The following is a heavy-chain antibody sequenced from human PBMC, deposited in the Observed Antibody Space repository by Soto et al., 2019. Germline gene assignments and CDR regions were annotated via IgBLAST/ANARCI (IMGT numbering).Heavy chain of an antibody. J-gene: IGHJ3*02. V-gene: IGHV1-8*01. CDR2: LNPNSGNT. CDR3: PSGIHGGYPDAFDI. CDR1: GYTFTSCD. Sequence: GASVKVSCKASGYTFTSCDIYWVRQASGQGLERMGGLNPNSGNTGYAQKFQGRVTMTRTSSISTAYMELSSLRPEDTAVYYCPSGIHGGYPDAFDIWGQGTMVTVSS. D-gene: IGHD3-22*01.